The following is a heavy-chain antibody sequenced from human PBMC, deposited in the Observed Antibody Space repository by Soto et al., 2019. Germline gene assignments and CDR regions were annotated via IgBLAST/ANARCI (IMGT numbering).Heavy chain of an antibody. D-gene: IGHD6-13*01. Sequence: QVQLVQSGAEVKKTGASVKVSCKASGYTFTSYGISWVRQAPGQGLEWMGWISAYNGNTNYAQKLQGRVTMTTDTSTSTAYMELRSLRADDTAVYYCAGGPLYSSSWYDYSYNGMDVWGQGTTVTVSS. CDR1: GYTFTSYG. J-gene: IGHJ6*02. CDR3: AGGPLYSSSWYDYSYNGMDV. CDR2: ISAYNGNT. V-gene: IGHV1-18*04.